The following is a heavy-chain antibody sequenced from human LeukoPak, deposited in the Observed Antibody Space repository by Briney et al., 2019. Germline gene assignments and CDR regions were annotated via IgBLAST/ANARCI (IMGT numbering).Heavy chain of an antibody. CDR2: SDPEDGER. J-gene: IGHJ3*02. D-gene: IGHD3-10*01. CDR3: ARYKTPMIRGVSAFDI. V-gene: IGHV1-24*01. CDR1: GKTLSDLS. Sequence: ASVKVSGRVSGKTLSDLSIHWLRQPPGKGLEWLGGSDPEDGERIYAQMFQGRVTMTEDTSIDTAYMELSSLRAEDTAVYYCARYKTPMIRGVSAFDIWGQGTVVTVSS.